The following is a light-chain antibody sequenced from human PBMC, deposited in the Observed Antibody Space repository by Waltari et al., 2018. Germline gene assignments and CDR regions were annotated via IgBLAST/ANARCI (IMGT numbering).Light chain of an antibody. Sequence: DIQMTKSPSTLSASVGDRVTITCRASQLISSWLAWYQQKPGKAPKLLIYKTSSLGSGVPARFSGSGSGTEFTLIITSLQPDDFATYYCQQYNSYSLLTFGGGTKVEIK. CDR1: QLISSW. CDR2: KTS. J-gene: IGKJ4*01. CDR3: QQYNSYSLLT. V-gene: IGKV1-5*03.